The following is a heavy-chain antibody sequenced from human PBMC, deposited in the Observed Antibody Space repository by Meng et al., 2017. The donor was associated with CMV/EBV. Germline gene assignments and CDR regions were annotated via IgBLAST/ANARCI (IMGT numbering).Heavy chain of an antibody. J-gene: IGHJ2*01. D-gene: IGHD5-18*01. V-gene: IGHV1-46*01. CDR3: ARDFVPHTAMVTDPWYFDL. CDR1: GYTFTSYY. CDR2: INPSGGST. Sequence: ASVKVSCKASGYTFTSYYMHWVRQAPGQGLEWMGIINPSGGSTSYAQKFQGRVTMTRDTSTSTVYMELSSLRSEDTAVYYCARDFVPHTAMVTDPWYFDLWGRGTLVTVSS.